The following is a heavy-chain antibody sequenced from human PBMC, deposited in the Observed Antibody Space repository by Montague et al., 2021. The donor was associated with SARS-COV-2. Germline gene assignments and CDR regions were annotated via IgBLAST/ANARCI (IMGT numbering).Heavy chain of an antibody. CDR3: SRGRFYYDSGELGS. CDR2: IHASGIS. V-gene: IGHV4-4*07. D-gene: IGHD3-22*01. CDR1: GGSTNNYY. Sequence: SETLSLTCTVSGGSTNNYYWSWIRQPAGKGLEWIGRIHASGISTYNPSLAPRVTMSVDTSKNQFSLKLSSVTAADTAAYYCSRGRFYYDSGELGSWGQGTLVTVSS. J-gene: IGHJ5*02.